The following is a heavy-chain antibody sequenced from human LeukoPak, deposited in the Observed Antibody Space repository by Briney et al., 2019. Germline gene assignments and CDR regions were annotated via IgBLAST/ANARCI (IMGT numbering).Heavy chain of an antibody. CDR2: INPSGGST. J-gene: IGHJ6*03. CDR1: GYTFTSYY. D-gene: IGHD6-13*01. Sequence: GASVKVSCKASGYTFTSYYMHWVRQAPGQGLEWMGIINPSGGSTSYAQKFQGRVTMTRDTSTSTVYMKLSSLRSEDTAVYYCARDLSQQLVKYYYYYYMDVWGKGTTVTVSS. CDR3: ARDLSQQLVKYYYYYYMDV. V-gene: IGHV1-46*01.